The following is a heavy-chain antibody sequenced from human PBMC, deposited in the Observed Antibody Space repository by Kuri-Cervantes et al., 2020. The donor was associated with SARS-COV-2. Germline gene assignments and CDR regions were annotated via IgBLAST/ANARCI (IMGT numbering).Heavy chain of an antibody. V-gene: IGHV4-59*01. J-gene: IGHJ6*02. Sequence: GSLRLSCTVSGGSISSYYWSWIRQPPGKGLEWIGYIYYSGSTNYNPSLKSRVTISVDTSKNQFSLKLSSVTAADTAVYYCAREGSGWYGEDYYYYGMDDWGQGTTVTVSS. CDR2: IYYSGST. CDR1: GGSISSYY. CDR3: AREGSGWYGEDYYYYGMDD. D-gene: IGHD6-19*01.